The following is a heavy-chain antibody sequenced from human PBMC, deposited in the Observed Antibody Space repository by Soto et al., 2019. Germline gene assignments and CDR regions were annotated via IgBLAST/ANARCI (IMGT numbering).Heavy chain of an antibody. D-gene: IGHD3-22*01. Sequence: SETVSLTCTVSGGSISSGDYYWSWIRQPPGKGLEWIGYIYYSGSTYYNPSLKSRVTISVDTSKNQFSLKLSSVTAADTAVYYCARGWNYYDSSGYNFQYYFDYWGQGTLVTVSS. CDR3: ARGWNYYDSSGYNFQYYFDY. CDR2: IYYSGST. V-gene: IGHV4-30-4*01. CDR1: GGSISSGDYY. J-gene: IGHJ4*02.